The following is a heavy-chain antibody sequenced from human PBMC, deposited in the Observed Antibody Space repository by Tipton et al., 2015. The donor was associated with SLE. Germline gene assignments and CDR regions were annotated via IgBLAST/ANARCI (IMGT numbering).Heavy chain of an antibody. Sequence: TLSLTCAVYGGSFSGYYWSWIRQHPGKGLEWIGYTYYSGCPYYNPSLKSRVTISLDMSKNQFSLRLSSVTAADTAVYYCPIYYHDSTGLHWFDPWGQGTLVTVSS. D-gene: IGHD3-22*01. V-gene: IGHV4-31*11. CDR3: PIYYHDSTGLHWFDP. J-gene: IGHJ5*02. CDR2: TYYSGCP. CDR1: GGSFSGYY.